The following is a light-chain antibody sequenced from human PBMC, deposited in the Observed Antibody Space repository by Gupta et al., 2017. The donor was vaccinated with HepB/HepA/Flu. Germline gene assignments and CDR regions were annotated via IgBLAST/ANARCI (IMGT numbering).Light chain of an antibody. Sequence: IKMTQSPSSLSASVGERVPITCRASPGSSNDLGWYQQKPGKAPKRLIYAAACLQSGVPSRFSGSSAWTQVTLTISSRQPEDFAADYCLQHNNYPLTFGGGTKVEIK. V-gene: IGKV1-17*01. CDR3: LQHNNYPLT. J-gene: IGKJ4*01. CDR1: PGSSND. CDR2: AAA.